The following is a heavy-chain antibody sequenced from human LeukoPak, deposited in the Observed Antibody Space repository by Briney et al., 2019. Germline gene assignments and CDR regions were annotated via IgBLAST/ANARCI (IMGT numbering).Heavy chain of an antibody. J-gene: IGHJ4*02. CDR1: GFTFSSYW. D-gene: IGHD4-11*01. V-gene: IGHV3-74*01. CDR3: ARVGDSNYGLDY. Sequence: PGGSLRLSCAASGFTFSSYWMHWVRQAPGKGLVWVSRINSDGSSTSYADSVKGRFTISRDNAKNTLYLQMNSLRAEDMAVYYCARVGDSNYGLDYWGQGTLVTVSS. CDR2: INSDGSST.